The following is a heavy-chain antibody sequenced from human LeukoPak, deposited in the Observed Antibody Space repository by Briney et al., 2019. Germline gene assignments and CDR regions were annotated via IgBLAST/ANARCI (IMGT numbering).Heavy chain of an antibody. D-gene: IGHD2-2*01. Sequence: SETLSLTCTVSGGSISSSSYYWGWIRQPPGKGLEWIGSIYYSGSTYYNPSLKSRVTISVDTSENQFSLKLSSVTAADTAVYYCAREFRCSSTSCPEGDYYYYMDVWGKGTTVTVSS. V-gene: IGHV4-39*07. CDR3: AREFRCSSTSCPEGDYYYYMDV. CDR2: IYYSGST. J-gene: IGHJ6*03. CDR1: GGSISSSSYY.